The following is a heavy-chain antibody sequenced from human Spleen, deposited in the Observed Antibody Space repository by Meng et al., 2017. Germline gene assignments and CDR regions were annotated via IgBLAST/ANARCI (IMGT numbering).Heavy chain of an antibody. D-gene: IGHD3-22*01. V-gene: IGHV3-66*02. CDR2: IYSGGNT. CDR1: GFSVSHNY. J-gene: IGHJ4*02. CDR3: ARSPIDKYDISALPLDY. Sequence: ETLSLTCAASGFSVSHNYMSWVRQAPGKGLEWVSVIYSGGNTYYADSVKGRFTISRDNSKNTVFLQINSLRAEDTAVYYCARSPIDKYDISALPLDYWGQGTLVTVSS.